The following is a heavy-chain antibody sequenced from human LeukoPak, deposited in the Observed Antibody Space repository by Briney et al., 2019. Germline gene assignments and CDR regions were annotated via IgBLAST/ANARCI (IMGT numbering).Heavy chain of an antibody. CDR3: AKSGGDYA. D-gene: IGHD2-21*02. CDR1: GFTLSSYV. V-gene: IGHV3-23*01. Sequence: GGSLRLSCAASGFTLSSYVMSWVRQAPGKGLEWVSRTSGSGGSTYYADSVKGRFTISRDNSKNTLSLQMNSRRAEDTAVYYCAKSGGDYAWGQGTLVTISS. J-gene: IGHJ5*02. CDR2: TSGSGGST.